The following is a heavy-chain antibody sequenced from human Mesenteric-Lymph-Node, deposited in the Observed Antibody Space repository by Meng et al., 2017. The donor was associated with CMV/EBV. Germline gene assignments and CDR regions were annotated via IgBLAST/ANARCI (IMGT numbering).Heavy chain of an antibody. Sequence: GGSLRLSCAASGFTFSSYGMHWVRQAPGKGLEWVAFIRYDGSNKYYADSVKGRFTISRDDSKNTLYLQMNSLRAEDTAVYYCARSPYDFWSGYYTSWFDPWGQGTLVTVSS. CDR3: ARSPYDFWSGYYTSWFDP. CDR2: IRYDGSNK. CDR1: GFTFSSYG. V-gene: IGHV3-30*02. D-gene: IGHD3-3*01. J-gene: IGHJ5*02.